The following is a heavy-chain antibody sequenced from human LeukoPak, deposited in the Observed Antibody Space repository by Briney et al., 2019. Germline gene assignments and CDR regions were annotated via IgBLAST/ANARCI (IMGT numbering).Heavy chain of an antibody. CDR2: IIPISGVS. CDR3: ARDLYYYDSGGPDY. J-gene: IGHJ4*02. D-gene: IGHD3-22*01. CDR1: GDTFSSYG. V-gene: IGHV1-69*05. Sequence: ASVKVSCKTSGDTFSSYGLNWVRQAPGQGLEWMGRIIPISGVSNYARKFQDRVTINTDESTSTVYMELSSLRYEDTAVYYCARDLYYYDSGGPDYWGQGTLVSVSS.